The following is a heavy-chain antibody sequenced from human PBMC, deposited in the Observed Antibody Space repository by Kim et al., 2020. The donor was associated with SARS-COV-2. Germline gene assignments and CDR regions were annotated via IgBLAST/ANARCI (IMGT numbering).Heavy chain of an antibody. CDR2: INPNSGGT. J-gene: IGHJ5*02. D-gene: IGHD6-13*01. CDR1: GYTFTGYY. V-gene: IGHV1-2*06. CDR3: ACTIIAAAGPGS. Sequence: ASVKVSCKASGYTFTGYYMHWVRQAPGQGLGWMGRINPNSGGTNYAQKFQGRVTMTRDTSISTAYMELSRLRSDDTAVYYCACTIIAAAGPGSWGQGTLVTVSS.